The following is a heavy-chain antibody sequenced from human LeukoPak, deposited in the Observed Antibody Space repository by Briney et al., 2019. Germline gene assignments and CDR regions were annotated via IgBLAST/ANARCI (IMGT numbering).Heavy chain of an antibody. J-gene: IGHJ4*02. CDR3: ARDRRSSSWYYADY. CDR2: IIPILGIA. Sequence: SVKVSCKASGGTLSSYAISWVRQAPGQGLEWMGRIIPILGIANYAQKFQGRVTITADKSTSTAYMELSSLRSEDTAVYYCARDRRSSSWYYADYWGQGTLVTVSS. D-gene: IGHD6-13*01. V-gene: IGHV1-69*04. CDR1: GGTLSSYA.